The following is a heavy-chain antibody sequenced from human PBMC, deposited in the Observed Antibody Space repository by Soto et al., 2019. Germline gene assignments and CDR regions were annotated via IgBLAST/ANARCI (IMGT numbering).Heavy chain of an antibody. CDR1: GFTISTYH. CDR3: TRDGRRGYDMDV. D-gene: IGHD1-26*01. Sequence: GGSLRLSCAASGFTISTYHLNWVRQAPGKGLEWVSYISTDLRALYYADSVRGRFTISRDNAKNSLYLQMTSLRDGDTGVYYCTRDGRRGYDMDVWGQGTTVTVSS. CDR2: ISTDLRAL. J-gene: IGHJ6*02. V-gene: IGHV3-48*02.